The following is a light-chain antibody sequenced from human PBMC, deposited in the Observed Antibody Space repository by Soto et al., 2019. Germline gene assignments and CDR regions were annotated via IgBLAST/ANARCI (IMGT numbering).Light chain of an antibody. Sequence: EIVLTQSPGTLSLSPGERATLSCRASQSVSTSYLAWYQQKPGQAPRLLIYGASSRATGIPDRFSGSGSGADFPLTISRLEPEDFGVYYCQQYGSVPLTFGGGTNVEIK. CDR3: QQYGSVPLT. V-gene: IGKV3-20*01. CDR2: GAS. J-gene: IGKJ4*01. CDR1: QSVSTSY.